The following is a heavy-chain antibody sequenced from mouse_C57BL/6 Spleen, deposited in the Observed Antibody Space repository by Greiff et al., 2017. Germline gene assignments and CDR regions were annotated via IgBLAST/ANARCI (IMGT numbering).Heavy chain of an antibody. CDR3: ARDQTTVVATGFDY. CDR1: GYSITSGYY. V-gene: IGHV3-6*01. J-gene: IGHJ2*01. CDR2: ISYDGSN. Sequence: VQLKESGPGLVKPSQSLSLTCSVTGYSITSGYYWNWIRQFPGNKLEWMGYISYDGSNNYNPSLKNRISITRDTSKNQFFLKLNSVTTEDTATNYCARDQTTVVATGFDYWGQGTTLTVSS. D-gene: IGHD1-1*01.